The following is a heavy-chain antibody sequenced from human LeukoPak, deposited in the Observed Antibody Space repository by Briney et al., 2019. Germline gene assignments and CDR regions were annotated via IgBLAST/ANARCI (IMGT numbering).Heavy chain of an antibody. CDR1: AFTFSNER. CDR3: PKRAPTLPS. J-gene: IGHJ5*02. V-gene: IGHV3-74*01. CDR2: INNEVSNP. Sequence: GRSRRLSCAAAAFTFSNERMQWVRQAPGEGLWWVSYINNEVSNPTYTDSVKGRFTISRHHATRTLYLHMNSLRAADTGVYFCPKRAPTLPSWGQGTLVTVSS.